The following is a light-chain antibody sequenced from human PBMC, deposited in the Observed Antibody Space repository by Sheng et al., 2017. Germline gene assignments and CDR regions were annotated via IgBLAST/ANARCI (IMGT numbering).Light chain of an antibody. CDR1: QSIGSN. CDR2: GAS. J-gene: IGKJ3*01. V-gene: IGKV3-15*01. Sequence: EKVMTQSPATLSASPGETATLSCRASQSIGSNLAWYQQKPGQGPRLLIYGASIRAPGFTARFSGSGSGTQFTLTISSLQSEDFGTYYCQQYYSYPMSFGPGTKVDIK. CDR3: QQYYSYPMS.